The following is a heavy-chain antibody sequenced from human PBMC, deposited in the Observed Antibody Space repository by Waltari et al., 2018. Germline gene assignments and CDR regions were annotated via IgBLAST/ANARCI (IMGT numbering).Heavy chain of an antibody. CDR2: IYYSGRT. D-gene: IGHD6-25*01. Sequence: QVQLQESGPGLVKPSETLSLTCTVSGGSLSSYYWSWIRQPPGTGLEWIGYIYYSGRTNYNPSLKSRVTISVDTSKNQFSLKLSSVTAADTAVYYCARDGIAARGVYYFDYWGQGTLVTVSS. J-gene: IGHJ4*02. CDR1: GGSLSSYY. CDR3: ARDGIAARGVYYFDY. V-gene: IGHV4-59*01.